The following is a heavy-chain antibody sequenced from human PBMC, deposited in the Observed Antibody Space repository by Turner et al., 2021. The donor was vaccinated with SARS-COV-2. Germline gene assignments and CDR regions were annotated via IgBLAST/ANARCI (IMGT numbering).Heavy chain of an antibody. CDR2: IYYRGST. Sequence: QVQLQESGPGLVKPSETLSLTCTVSGGSISSDFWSWIRQPPGKGLEWIGYIYYRGSTNYNPSLKSRVTMSVDTSKNQFSLKLRSVTAADTAVYYCARELRFNWLDSWGQGTLATVSS. D-gene: IGHD3-3*01. CDR1: GGSISSDF. V-gene: IGHV4-59*01. CDR3: ARELRFNWLDS. J-gene: IGHJ5*01.